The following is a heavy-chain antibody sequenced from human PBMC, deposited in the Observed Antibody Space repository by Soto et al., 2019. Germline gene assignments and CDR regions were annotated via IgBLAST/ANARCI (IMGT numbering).Heavy chain of an antibody. Sequence: GESLKISGKGSGYSFTSYWITWVRHMPGKDLECMGRIDRTDSDTNYSPSFQGHFTISTDKSISTAYLQWSSLKASDTARYYCASLKSVIVAKEEYSFDYWGQGTVVT. CDR2: IDRTDSDT. CDR1: GYSFTSYW. CDR3: ASLKSVIVAKEEYSFDY. J-gene: IGHJ4*02. V-gene: IGHV5-10-1*01. D-gene: IGHD5-12*01.